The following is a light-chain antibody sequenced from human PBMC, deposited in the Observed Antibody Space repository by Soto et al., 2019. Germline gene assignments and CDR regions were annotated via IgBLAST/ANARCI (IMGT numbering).Light chain of an antibody. CDR2: GPS. Sequence: ETVMTQSPANLSVSPGERVTLSCRASQSVSYNLAWYQQKPGQAPRLLIYGPSTRATGIPARFSGSGSGTDFSLTISRLEAEDFAVYYCQQYGSSPRTFGQGTKVDIK. J-gene: IGKJ1*01. CDR1: QSVSYN. CDR3: QQYGSSPRT. V-gene: IGKV3-15*01.